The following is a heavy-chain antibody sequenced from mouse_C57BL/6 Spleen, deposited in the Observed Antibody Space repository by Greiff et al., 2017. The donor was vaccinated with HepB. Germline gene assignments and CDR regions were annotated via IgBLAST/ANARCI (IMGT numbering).Heavy chain of an antibody. Sequence: EVKLVESGAELVRPGASVKLSCTASGFNIKDDYMHWVKQRPEQGLEWIGWIDPENGDTEYASKFQGKATITADTSSNTAYLQLSSLTSEDTAVYYCTYYYGSTFAYWGQGTLVTVSA. CDR3: TYYYGSTFAY. D-gene: IGHD1-1*01. CDR2: IDPENGDT. J-gene: IGHJ3*01. V-gene: IGHV14-4*01. CDR1: GFNIKDDY.